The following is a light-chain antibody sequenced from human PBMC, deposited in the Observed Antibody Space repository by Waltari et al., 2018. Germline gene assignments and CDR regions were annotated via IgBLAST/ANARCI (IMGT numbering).Light chain of an antibody. V-gene: IGKV3-15*01. Sequence: EIVMTQSPATLSVSPGERATLSCRASQSVTSNVAWYQQKPGQAPRLLFYGASTRATGIPGRFTGSGSGTEFTLTISSLQSEDFAVYYCQQYNNWPRMYTFGQGTKLEIK. CDR1: QSVTSN. CDR2: GAS. CDR3: QQYNNWPRMYT. J-gene: IGKJ2*01.